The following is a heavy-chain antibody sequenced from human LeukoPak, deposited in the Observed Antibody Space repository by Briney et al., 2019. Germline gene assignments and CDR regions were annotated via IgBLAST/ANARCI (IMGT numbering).Heavy chain of an antibody. D-gene: IGHD3-3*01. V-gene: IGHV1-69*01. CDR1: GGTFSSYA. CDR2: IIPIFGTA. J-gene: IGHJ6*02. CDR3: ARVGTIFGVVECYYGMDV. Sequence: GSSVKVSCKASGGTFSSYAISWVRQAPGQGLERMGGIIPIFGTANYAQKFQGRVTITADESTSTAYMELSSLRSEDTAVYYCARVGTIFGVVECYYGMDVWGQGATVTVSS.